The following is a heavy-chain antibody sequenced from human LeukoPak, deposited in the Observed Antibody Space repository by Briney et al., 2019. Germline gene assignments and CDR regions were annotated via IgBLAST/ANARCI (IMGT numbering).Heavy chain of an antibody. V-gene: IGHV3-23*01. J-gene: IGHJ3*02. CDR2: ISGSGSNT. D-gene: IGHD1-26*01. Sequence: PGGSLRLSCAASGFTFSSYSMNWVRQAPGKGLEWVSAISGSGSNTYYADSVKGRFTISRDNSKNTLYLQMNSLRAEDTAVYYCAKNSGMGGGAFDIWGQGTMVTVSS. CDR3: AKNSGMGGGAFDI. CDR1: GFTFSSYS.